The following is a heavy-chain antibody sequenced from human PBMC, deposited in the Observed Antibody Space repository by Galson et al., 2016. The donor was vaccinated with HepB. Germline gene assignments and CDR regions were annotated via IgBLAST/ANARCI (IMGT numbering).Heavy chain of an antibody. CDR2: IDWDDDK. CDR3: ERIQISYYDIGRYYDT. V-gene: IGHV2-70*11. Sequence: PALVKPTQTLTLTCTFSGFSLSSRGMCVSWIRQPPGKALELLARIDWDDDKYYSASLESRLSISKDTSKNQVVLTMTNMDLVDTATYYCERIQISYYDIGRYYDTWGQGTLVTVSS. J-gene: IGHJ5*02. CDR1: GFSLSSRGMC. D-gene: IGHD3-22*01.